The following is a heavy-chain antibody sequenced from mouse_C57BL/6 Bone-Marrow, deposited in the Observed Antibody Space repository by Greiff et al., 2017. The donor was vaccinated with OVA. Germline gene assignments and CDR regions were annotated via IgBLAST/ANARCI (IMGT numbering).Heavy chain of an antibody. CDR2: ISNLAYSI. V-gene: IGHV5-15*01. Sequence: EVKLMESGGGLVQPGGSLKLSCAASGFTFSDYGMAWVRQAPRQGPEWVAFISNLAYSIYYADTVTGRFTISRENAKNTLYLEMSSLRSEDTAMYYCARLGYYGSYWYFDVWGTGTTVTVSS. CDR3: ARLGYYGSYWYFDV. J-gene: IGHJ1*03. CDR1: GFTFSDYG. D-gene: IGHD1-2*01.